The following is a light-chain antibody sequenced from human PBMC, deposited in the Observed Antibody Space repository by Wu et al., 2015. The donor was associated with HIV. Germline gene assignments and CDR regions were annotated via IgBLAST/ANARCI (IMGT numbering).Light chain of an antibody. V-gene: IGKV1-27*01. Sequence: DIQMTQSPSSLSASVGDRVTITCRASQTISYYLAWYQQKPGRVPELLIYSASTLRPGVPSRFSGTGCGTEFTLTISSLQPEDAATYYCQKYNTAPWTFGQGTKVEMK. CDR3: QKYNTAPWT. CDR1: QTISYY. J-gene: IGKJ1*01. CDR2: SAS.